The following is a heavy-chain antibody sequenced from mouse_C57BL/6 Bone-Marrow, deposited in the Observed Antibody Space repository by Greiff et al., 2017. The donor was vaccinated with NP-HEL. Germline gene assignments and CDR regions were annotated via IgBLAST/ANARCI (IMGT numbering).Heavy chain of an antibody. CDR1: GYTFTSYW. D-gene: IGHD2-4*01. Sequence: QVQLQQPGAELVKPGASVKMSCKASGYTFTSYWITWVKQRPGQGLEWIGDIYPGSGSTNYNEKFKSKATLTVDTSSSTAYMQLSSLTSEDSAVYYCARGPYYDYDVLWFAYWGQGTLVTVSA. V-gene: IGHV1-55*01. J-gene: IGHJ3*01. CDR2: IYPGSGST. CDR3: ARGPYYDYDVLWFAY.